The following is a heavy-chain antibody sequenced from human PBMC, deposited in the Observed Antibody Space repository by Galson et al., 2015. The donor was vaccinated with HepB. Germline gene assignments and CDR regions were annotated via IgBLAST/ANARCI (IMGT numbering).Heavy chain of an antibody. J-gene: IGHJ3*02. CDR2: ISAYNGNT. Sequence: SVKVSCKASGYTFTSYGISWVRQAPGQGLEWMGWISAYNGNTNYAQKLQGRVTMTTDTSTSTAYMELRSLRSDDTAVYYCARSRYSSGWYIGNHDAFDIWGQGTMVTVSS. CDR1: GYTFTSYG. V-gene: IGHV1-18*04. CDR3: ARSRYSSGWYIGNHDAFDI. D-gene: IGHD6-19*01.